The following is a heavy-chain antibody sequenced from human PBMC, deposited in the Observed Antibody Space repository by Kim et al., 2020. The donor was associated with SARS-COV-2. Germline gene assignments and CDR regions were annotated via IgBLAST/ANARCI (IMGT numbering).Heavy chain of an antibody. D-gene: IGHD5-18*01. CDR3: ARGRGYSYGREYYFDY. V-gene: IGHV4-34*01. J-gene: IGHJ4*02. Sequence: SLKSRVTISVDTSKNQFSLKLSSVTAADTAVYYCARGRGYSYGREYYFDYWGQGTLVTVSS.